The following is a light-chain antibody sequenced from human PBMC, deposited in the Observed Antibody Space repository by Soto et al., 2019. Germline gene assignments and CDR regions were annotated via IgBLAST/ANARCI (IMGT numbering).Light chain of an antibody. CDR1: SGDVGGYYY. Sequence: QSALTQPASVSGSPGQSITISCTGTSGDVGGYYYVSWYQQLPGKAHKLMISEVSNRPSGVSNRFSGSKSGNTASLTISGLQAEDEADYYCSSYTAGGTIFGTGTKLTVL. CDR3: SSYTAGGTI. V-gene: IGLV2-14*01. CDR2: EVS. J-gene: IGLJ1*01.